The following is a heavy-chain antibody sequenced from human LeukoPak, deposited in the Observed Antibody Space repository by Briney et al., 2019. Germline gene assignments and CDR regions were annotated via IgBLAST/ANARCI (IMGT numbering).Heavy chain of an antibody. J-gene: IGHJ5*02. D-gene: IGHD1-1*01. Sequence: GGSLRLSCAASGIVFSDYYMTWVRQAPGKGLESISYISYTGRTIHYADSVKGRFTISRDNAQNSLYLQMNSLRADDTAVYYCARRTSLTGIIDLWGQGTVVSVSS. CDR1: GIVFSDYY. CDR3: ARRTSLTGIIDL. CDR2: ISYTGRTI. V-gene: IGHV3-11*04.